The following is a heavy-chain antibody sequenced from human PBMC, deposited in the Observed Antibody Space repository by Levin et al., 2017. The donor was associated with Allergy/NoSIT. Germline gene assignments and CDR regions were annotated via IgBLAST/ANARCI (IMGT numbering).Heavy chain of an antibody. CDR3: ASGTTVTPYDFDY. CDR1: GLTFSSYS. CDR2: ISSRSSTI. D-gene: IGHD4-17*01. V-gene: IGHV3-48*01. J-gene: IGHJ4*02. Sequence: GESLKISCAASGLTFSSYSMNWVRQTPGMGLEWVSYISSRSSTIYYADSVKGRFIISRDNAKNSLYLQMNSLRAEDTAVYYCASGTTVTPYDFDYWGQGILVTVSS.